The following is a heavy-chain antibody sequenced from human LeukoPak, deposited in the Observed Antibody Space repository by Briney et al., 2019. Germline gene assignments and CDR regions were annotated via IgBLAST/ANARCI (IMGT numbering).Heavy chain of an antibody. CDR1: GYTFTSYY. CDR3: GREIGGAGTVDY. D-gene: IGHD6-13*01. CDR2: INPSGGST. J-gene: IGHJ4*02. V-gene: IGHV1-46*01. Sequence: ASVNVSYKASGYTFTSYYMHWVRQAPGHGLEWMGIINPSGGSTSYAQKFQGRVTMTRDMSTSTVYMELSSVRSEDTVVYYCGREIGGAGTVDYWGQGTLVTVSS.